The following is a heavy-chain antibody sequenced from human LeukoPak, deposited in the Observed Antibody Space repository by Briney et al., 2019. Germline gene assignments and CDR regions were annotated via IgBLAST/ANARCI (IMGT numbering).Heavy chain of an antibody. CDR2: ISATTGNT. J-gene: IGHJ4*02. Sequence: ASVKVSCKASGYSFSSFGISWVRQAPGQGLEWMGWISATTGNTNYAQEFQDRVTMTTDTSTSTVYMELKSLRTDDTAVYYCARVGSWDGFDWLLYGDYWGQGTLVAVSS. CDR1: GYSFSSFG. D-gene: IGHD3-9*01. CDR3: ARVGSWDGFDWLLYGDY. V-gene: IGHV1-18*01.